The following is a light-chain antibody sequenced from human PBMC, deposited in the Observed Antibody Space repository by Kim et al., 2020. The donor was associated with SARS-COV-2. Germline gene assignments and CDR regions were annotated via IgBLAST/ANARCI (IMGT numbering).Light chain of an antibody. V-gene: IGKV3-20*01. Sequence: SPGERGTLSCRASQNVGNDYLAWYQQKPGQAPTLLIFNASTRATDIPDRFSGSGSGTDFTLTVSRLEPADFAVYYCQQYAYAPLTFGGGTKVDIK. CDR2: NAS. J-gene: IGKJ4*01. CDR3: QQYAYAPLT. CDR1: QNVGNDY.